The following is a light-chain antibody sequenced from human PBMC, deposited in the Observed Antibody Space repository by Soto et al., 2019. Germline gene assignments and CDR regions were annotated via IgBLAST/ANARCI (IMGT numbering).Light chain of an antibody. V-gene: IGKV3-11*01. CDR2: DAS. CDR3: QHRSNWPRT. Sequence: EIVLTQSPATLSLSPGERATLSCRASQSVSAYLAWYQQKPGQAPRLLIYDASNRATAIPARFSGSGSGTDFTLNITSLEPEDFAVYYCQHRSNWPRTFGQGTKVEIK. J-gene: IGKJ1*01. CDR1: QSVSAY.